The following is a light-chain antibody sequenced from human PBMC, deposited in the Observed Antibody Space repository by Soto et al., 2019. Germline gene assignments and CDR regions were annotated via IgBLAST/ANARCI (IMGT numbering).Light chain of an antibody. J-gene: IGKJ5*01. CDR1: QGISSY. CDR3: QQVNSYPIT. CDR2: GAS. V-gene: IGKV1-9*01. Sequence: DIQLTQSPSFLSASVGDRGTITCRASQGISSYLAWYQQKPGKAPKRLIYGASTLQSGVPSRFSGSGSGTEFTLTISSLQPEDFATYYCQQVNSYPITFGQGTRLEIK.